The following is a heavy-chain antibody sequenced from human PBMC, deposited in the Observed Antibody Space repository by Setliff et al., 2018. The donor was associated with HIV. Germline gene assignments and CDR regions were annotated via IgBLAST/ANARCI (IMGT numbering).Heavy chain of an antibody. D-gene: IGHD3-22*01. V-gene: IGHV1-8*01. CDR1: GYTFTNYD. CDR3: ARGLRYDTNDDYHDGYLNY. Sequence: AASVKVSCKASGYTFTNYDINWVRQAPGQGLEWMGWMNPNNLNTGYAQKFQGRFTMTRNTSISTAYMELRSLRSEDTAVYYCARGLRYDTNDDYHDGYLNYWGQGTLVTVSS. CDR2: MNPNNLNT. J-gene: IGHJ4*02.